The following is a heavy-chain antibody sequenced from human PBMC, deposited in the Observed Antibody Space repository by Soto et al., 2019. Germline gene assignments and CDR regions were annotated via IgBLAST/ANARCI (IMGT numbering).Heavy chain of an antibody. Sequence: PGGSLRLSCAASGFTVGSNYMTWVRQAPGKGLEWVTVLFSGGTTYYADSVRGRFTISRDNSKNTLFLQMNSLRAEDTAVYYCAKSPPSISSPTYYGMDVWGQGTTVTVSS. CDR2: LFSGGTT. V-gene: IGHV3-53*01. J-gene: IGHJ6*02. D-gene: IGHD3-10*01. CDR3: AKSPPSISSPTYYGMDV. CDR1: GFTVGSNY.